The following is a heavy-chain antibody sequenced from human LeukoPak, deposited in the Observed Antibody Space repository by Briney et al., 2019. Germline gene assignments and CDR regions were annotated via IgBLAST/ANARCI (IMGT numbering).Heavy chain of an antibody. CDR1: GFTFSSYG. Sequence: GGTLRLSCAASGFTFSSYGMSWVRQAPGKGLEWVSTISGSGAGIYYADSVKGRFTISRDNSKNTLYLQMNSLRVEDTAVYYCAKHHRMAARLVYFDYWGQGTLVTVSS. J-gene: IGHJ4*02. D-gene: IGHD6-6*01. CDR3: AKHHRMAARLVYFDY. V-gene: IGHV3-23*01. CDR2: ISGSGAGI.